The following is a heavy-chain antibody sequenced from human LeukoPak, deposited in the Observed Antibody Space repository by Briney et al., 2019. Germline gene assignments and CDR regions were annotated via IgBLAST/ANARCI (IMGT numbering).Heavy chain of an antibody. D-gene: IGHD3-22*01. CDR3: ARGSYDSTWT. J-gene: IGHJ4*02. CDR2: TYYRSKWYN. Sequence: SQTLSLTCAISGDSVSSNSAAWSWIRQSPSRGLEWLGRTYYRSKWYNDYAVSVKSRITINPDTSKNQFSLHLNSMTPEDTAIYYCARGSYDSTWTWGQGTLVTVSS. CDR1: GDSVSSNSAA. V-gene: IGHV6-1*01.